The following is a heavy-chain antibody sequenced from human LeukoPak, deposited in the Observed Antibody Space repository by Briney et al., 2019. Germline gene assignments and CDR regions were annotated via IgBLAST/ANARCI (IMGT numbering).Heavy chain of an antibody. CDR1: GGTFSSYA. V-gene: IGHV1-69*05. CDR2: IIPIFGTA. CDR3: ARTGITMIVEPNAFDI. D-gene: IGHD3-22*01. J-gene: IGHJ3*02. Sequence: SVKVSCKASGGTFSSYAISWVRQAPGQGLEWMGRIIPIFGTANYAQKFQGRVTITTDESTSTAYMELSSLRSEDTGVYYCARTGITMIVEPNAFDIWGQGTMVTVSS.